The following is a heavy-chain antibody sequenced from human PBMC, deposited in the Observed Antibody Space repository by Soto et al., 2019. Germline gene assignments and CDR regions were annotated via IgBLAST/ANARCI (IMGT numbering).Heavy chain of an antibody. D-gene: IGHD1-26*01. J-gene: IGHJ3*02. CDR1: GFTFGDYA. CDR3: TRGGARGAFDI. CDR2: IRSKAYGGTT. Sequence: GGSLRLSCTASGFTFGDYAISWFRQAPGKGLEWVGFIRSKAYGGTTEYAASVKGRFTISRDDSKSIAYLQMNSLKTEDTAVYYCTRGGARGAFDIWGQGTMVTVSS. V-gene: IGHV3-49*03.